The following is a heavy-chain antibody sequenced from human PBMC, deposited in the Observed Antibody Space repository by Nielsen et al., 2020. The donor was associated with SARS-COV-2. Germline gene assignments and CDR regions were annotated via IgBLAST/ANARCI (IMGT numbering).Heavy chain of an antibody. V-gene: IGHV1-24*01. Sequence: ASVKVSCKVSGYTLTELSMHWVRQAPGKGLEWTGGFDPEDGEPVYAQKFQGRVTMTEDTSTVTAYMELSSLKSEGTAVYYCATAPVFVEYFDWLSPWGQGTLVTVSS. CDR1: GYTLTELS. CDR2: FDPEDGEP. J-gene: IGHJ5*02. CDR3: ATAPVFVEYFDWLSP. D-gene: IGHD3-9*01.